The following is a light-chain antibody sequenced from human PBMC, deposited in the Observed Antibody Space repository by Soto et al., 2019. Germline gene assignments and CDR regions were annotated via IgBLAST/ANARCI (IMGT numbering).Light chain of an antibody. CDR1: QSVSSN. CDR3: QQYNNWDPIA. Sequence: ARLSVXAGEXVTLXXRXSQSVSSNIARYQQKPPQTPKLHIYVASTRSTCIPTTFRCGRSGSEYSLTISSVPPKDFAVYYCQQYNNWDPIAFGGGTRLDI. CDR2: VAS. J-gene: IGKJ5*01. V-gene: IGKV3-15*01.